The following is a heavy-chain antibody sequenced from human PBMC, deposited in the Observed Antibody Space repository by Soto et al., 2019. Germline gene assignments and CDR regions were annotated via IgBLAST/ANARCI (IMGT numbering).Heavy chain of an antibody. J-gene: IGHJ4*02. V-gene: IGHV1-69*13. CDR2: IIPIFGTA. Sequence: SVKVSCKASGGTFSSYAISWVRQAPGQGLEWMGGIIPIFGTANYAQKFQGRVTITADESTSTAYMELSSLRSEDTAVYYCARGYYYDSSGYQSFFFDYWGQGTLVTVSS. CDR3: ARGYYYDSSGYQSFFFDY. D-gene: IGHD3-22*01. CDR1: GGTFSSYA.